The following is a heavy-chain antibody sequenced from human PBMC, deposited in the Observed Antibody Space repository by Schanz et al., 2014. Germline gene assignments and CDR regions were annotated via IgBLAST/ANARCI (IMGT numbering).Heavy chain of an antibody. CDR2: INSDGLGT. Sequence: EVQLVESGGGLVQPGGSLRLSCVASGFTFSSYWMHWVRQAPGKGLVWVSRINSDGLGTRYADSVKGRFTISRDNAKNTVYLQMNSLRAEDTAVYYCARDTMTTWDCFDYWGQGTLVTVSS. CDR1: GFTFSSYW. D-gene: IGHD4-17*01. J-gene: IGHJ4*02. V-gene: IGHV3-74*01. CDR3: ARDTMTTWDCFDY.